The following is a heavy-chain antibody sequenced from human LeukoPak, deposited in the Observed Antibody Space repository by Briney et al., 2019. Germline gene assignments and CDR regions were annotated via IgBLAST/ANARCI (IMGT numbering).Heavy chain of an antibody. D-gene: IGHD3-22*01. CDR1: GFTFSSYA. V-gene: IGHV3-23*01. CDR3: AKDADSGYFDY. Sequence: PGGSLRLSCAASGFTFSSYAMSWVRQAPGEGLEWVSAISGSGGSTYYADSVKGGFTISRDNPKITLYLQMNSLRAEDTAVYYCAKDADSGYFDYWGPGTLVTVSS. CDR2: ISGSGGST. J-gene: IGHJ4*02.